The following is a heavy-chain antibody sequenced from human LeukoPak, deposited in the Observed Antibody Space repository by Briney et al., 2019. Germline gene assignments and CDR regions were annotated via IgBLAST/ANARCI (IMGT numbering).Heavy chain of an antibody. D-gene: IGHD4-17*01. J-gene: IGHJ3*01. V-gene: IGHV3-23*01. CDR1: GFSFSSYA. CDR2: ISGSGGT. Sequence: PGGSLRLSCAASGFSFSSYAMTWVRQAPGKGLEWVSGISGSGGTYYADSVKGRFTISRDNSKNTLYLQMNSLRAEDTAVYYCANYMTTVTTSAFDVWGQGTMVTVSS. CDR3: ANYMTTVTTSAFDV.